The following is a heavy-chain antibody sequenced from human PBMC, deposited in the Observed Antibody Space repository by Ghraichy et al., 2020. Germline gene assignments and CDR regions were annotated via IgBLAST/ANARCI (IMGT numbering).Heavy chain of an antibody. D-gene: IGHD3-22*01. CDR2: ISISSSYI. CDR1: GFTFSSYS. CDR3: ASVGDYYDSSPMDV. Sequence: LSLTCAASGFTFSSYSMNWVRQAPGKGLEWVSSISISSSYIYYADSVKGRFTISRDNAKNSLYLQMNSLRAEDTAVYYCASVGDYYDSSPMDVWGQGTTVTVSS. V-gene: IGHV3-21*01. J-gene: IGHJ6*02.